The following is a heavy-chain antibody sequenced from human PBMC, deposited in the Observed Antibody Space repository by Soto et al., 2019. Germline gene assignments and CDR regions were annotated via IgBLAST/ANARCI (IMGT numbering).Heavy chain of an antibody. CDR2: FDPEDGET. J-gene: IGHJ6*02. CDR3: ATPYSSGWYGLYYGMDV. Sequence: GGLVKVSCKVSGYTLTELSMHWVRQAPGKGLEWMGGFDPEDGETIYAQKFQGRVTMTEDTSTDTAYMELSSLRSEDTAVYYCATPYSSGWYGLYYGMDVWGQGTTVTVSS. CDR1: GYTLTELS. D-gene: IGHD6-19*01. V-gene: IGHV1-24*01.